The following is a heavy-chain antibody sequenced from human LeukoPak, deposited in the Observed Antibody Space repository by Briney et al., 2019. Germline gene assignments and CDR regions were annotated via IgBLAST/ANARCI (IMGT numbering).Heavy chain of an antibody. J-gene: IGHJ5*02. CDR1: GYTFTSYY. CDR3: ARVGYSSGWFGPEMFDRWFDP. V-gene: IGHV1-46*01. Sequence: ASVKVSCKASGYTFTSYYMHWVRQAPGQGLEWMGIINPSGGSTSYAQKFQGRVTMTRDMSTSTVYMELSSLRSEDTAVYYCARVGYSSGWFGPEMFDRWFDPWGQGTLVTVSS. D-gene: IGHD6-19*01. CDR2: INPSGGST.